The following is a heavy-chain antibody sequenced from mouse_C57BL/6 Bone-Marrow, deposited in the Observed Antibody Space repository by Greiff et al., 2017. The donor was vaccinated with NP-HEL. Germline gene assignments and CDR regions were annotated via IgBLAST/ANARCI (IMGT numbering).Heavy chain of an antibody. CDR3: AKTPDGYSWYFDV. Sequence: VQLQQSGAELARPGASVKLSCKASGYTFTSYGISWVKQRTGQGLEWIGEIYPRSGNTYYNEKFKGKATLTADKSSSTAYMELRSLTSEDSAVYFCAKTPDGYSWYFDVWGTGTTVTVSS. CDR2: IYPRSGNT. D-gene: IGHD2-3*01. CDR1: GYTFTSYG. V-gene: IGHV1-81*01. J-gene: IGHJ1*03.